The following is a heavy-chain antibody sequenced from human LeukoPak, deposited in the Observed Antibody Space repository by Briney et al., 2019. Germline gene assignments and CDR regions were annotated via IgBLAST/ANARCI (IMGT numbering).Heavy chain of an antibody. Sequence: SETLSLTCTVSGGSISSYYWSWVRQPPGKALEWIGNIFYSGSTYYSPSLKSRVTISLDTSRNQFSLKLNSVTAADTAVYYCAKSNGYGLIDIWGQGTMVTVSS. CDR3: AKSNGYGLIDI. CDR1: GGSISSYY. J-gene: IGHJ3*02. CDR2: IFYSGST. D-gene: IGHD3-22*01. V-gene: IGHV4-59*12.